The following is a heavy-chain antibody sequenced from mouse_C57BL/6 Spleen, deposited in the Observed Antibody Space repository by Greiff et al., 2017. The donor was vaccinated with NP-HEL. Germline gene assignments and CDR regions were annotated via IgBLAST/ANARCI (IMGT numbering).Heavy chain of an antibody. D-gene: IGHD5-1*01. CDR1: GFSLTSYG. J-gene: IGHJ4*01. Sequence: VKLVESGPGLVAPSQSLSITCTVSGFSLTSYGVSWVRQPPGKGLEWLGVIWGDGGTNYHSDLIARLSMSKDNSNSKVFLKLNSLPTDDTATYYCAKTDEYANAMDYWGQGTSVTVSS. V-gene: IGHV2-3*01. CDR2: IWGDGGT. CDR3: AKTDEYANAMDY.